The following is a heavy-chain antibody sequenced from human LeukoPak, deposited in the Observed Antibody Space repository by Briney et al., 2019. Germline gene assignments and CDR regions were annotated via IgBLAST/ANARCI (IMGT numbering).Heavy chain of an antibody. CDR3: AKARSSQMDYFDY. J-gene: IGHJ4*02. D-gene: IGHD3-10*01. CDR1: GFTFDDYA. CDR2: ITWNGANI. V-gene: IGHV3-9*01. Sequence: GGSLRLSGVTSGFTFDDYAMHWVRQAPGKGLEWVSGITWNGANIDYADSVKGRFTMSRDNAKNSLYLQMNSLRAEDTALYYCAKARSSQMDYFDYWGQGTLVTVSS.